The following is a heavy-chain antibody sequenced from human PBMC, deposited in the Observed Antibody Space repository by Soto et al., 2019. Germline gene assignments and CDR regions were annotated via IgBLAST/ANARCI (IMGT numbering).Heavy chain of an antibody. CDR1: GFTFSSYS. CDR3: ARDSTLTPGYCSTSCYNLDC. J-gene: IGHJ4*02. Sequence: EVQLVESGGGRVKPGGSLRLSCGASGFTFSSYSINWVRQAPGKGLEWVSSISSSSSLLYYADSVKGRFTISRDNAKNLLYLQMNSLRAEDTAVYYCARDSTLTPGYCSTSCYNLDCWGQGPLVTVSS. D-gene: IGHD2-2*02. V-gene: IGHV3-21*01. CDR2: ISSSSSLL.